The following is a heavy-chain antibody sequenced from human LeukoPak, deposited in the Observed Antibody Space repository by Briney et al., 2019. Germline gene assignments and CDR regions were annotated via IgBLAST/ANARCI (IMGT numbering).Heavy chain of an antibody. D-gene: IGHD3-22*01. CDR3: ARYYYDSSGFSQTFFDC. V-gene: IGHV1-69*04. CDR2: IIPIFGIA. CDR1: GRTFSSYA. J-gene: IGHJ4*02. Sequence: ASVKYAGKAYGRTFSSYAISWVRQAPGQGLEWMGRIIPIFGIANYAQKFQGRVTITADKSTSTAYMELSSLRSEDTAVYYCARYYYDSSGFSQTFFDCWGQGTLVTVSS.